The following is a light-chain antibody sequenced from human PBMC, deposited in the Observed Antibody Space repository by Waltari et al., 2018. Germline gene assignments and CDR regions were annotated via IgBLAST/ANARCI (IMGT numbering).Light chain of an antibody. CDR3: QQRST. CDR2: DTS. J-gene: IGKJ2*01. V-gene: IGKV3-11*01. Sequence: EIVLTQSPATLSLSPGERATLSCRASQSVRSYLAWYQQKPGQAPRLLIYDTSNRASGIPARFSDSGSGTDFSLSISSLEPEDFGVYYCQQRSTFGQGTKLEIK. CDR1: QSVRSY.